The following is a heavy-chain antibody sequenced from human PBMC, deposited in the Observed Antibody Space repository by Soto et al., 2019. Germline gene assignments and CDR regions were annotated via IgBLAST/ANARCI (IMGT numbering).Heavy chain of an antibody. Sequence: PGGSLRLSCAASGFDASVNYMTWVRQAPVKGLEWVSAINSGGNTFYADSVKGRFTISRDNSKNTLYLQMNSLRAEDTAVYYCAKDQGSSWYEIDYWGQGTLVTVSS. CDR3: AKDQGSSWYEIDY. J-gene: IGHJ4*02. D-gene: IGHD6-13*01. V-gene: IGHV3-66*01. CDR1: GFDASVNY. CDR2: INSGGNT.